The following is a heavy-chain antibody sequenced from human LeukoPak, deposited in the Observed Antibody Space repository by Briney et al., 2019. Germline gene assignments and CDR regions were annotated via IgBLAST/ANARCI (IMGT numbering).Heavy chain of an antibody. D-gene: IGHD2-8*01. V-gene: IGHV3-66*01. CDR2: IYSGGST. J-gene: IGHJ4*02. Sequence: GGSLRLSCAASGFTVSSNYMSWVRQAPGKGLEWVSVIYSGGSTYYADSVKGRFTISRDNSKNTLYLQMNSLRAGDTAVYYCAREANGYYFDYWGQGTLVTVS. CDR3: AREANGYYFDY. CDR1: GFTVSSNY.